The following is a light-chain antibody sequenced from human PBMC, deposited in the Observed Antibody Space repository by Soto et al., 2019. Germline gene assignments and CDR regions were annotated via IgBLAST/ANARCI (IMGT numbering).Light chain of an antibody. J-gene: IGLJ2*01. Sequence: QSALTQPRSVSGSPGQSVTISCTGTSSDVGGYNYVSWYQQHPGKAPKLMIYDVSKRPSGVPDRFSGSKSGNTASLTISGLQAEDEADSYCCSYAGSYTPVVFGGGTKLTGL. CDR1: SSDVGGYNY. V-gene: IGLV2-11*01. CDR3: CSYAGSYTPVV. CDR2: DVS.